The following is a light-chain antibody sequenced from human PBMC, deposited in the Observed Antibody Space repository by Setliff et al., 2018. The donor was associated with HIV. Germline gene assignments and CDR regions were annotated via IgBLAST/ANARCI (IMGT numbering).Light chain of an antibody. J-gene: IGLJ1*01. CDR1: TSDIGHYNR. CDR3: SSYTTSITFV. CDR2: EVS. Sequence: QSVLTQPPYVSGAPGQSVTISCTGSTSDIGHYNRVSWYQQPPGAAPKLIMYEVSHRPSGVPDRFSGSKSGSTASLTISGLPPEDEADYYCSSYTTSITFVFGTGTKVTVL. V-gene: IGLV2-18*02.